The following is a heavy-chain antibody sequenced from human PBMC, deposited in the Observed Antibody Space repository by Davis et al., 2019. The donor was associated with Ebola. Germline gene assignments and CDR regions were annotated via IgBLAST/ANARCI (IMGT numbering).Heavy chain of an antibody. V-gene: IGHV1-69*13. CDR3: ARTQGYCSSTSCYPYYYMDV. CDR2: IIPIFGTA. D-gene: IGHD2-2*01. CDR1: GGTFSSYA. Sequence: SVKVSCKASGGTFSSYAISWVRQAPGQGLEWMGGIIPIFGTANYAQKFQGRVTITADESTSTAYMELSSLRSEDTAVYYCARTQGYCSSTSCYPYYYMDVWGKGTTVTVSS. J-gene: IGHJ6*03.